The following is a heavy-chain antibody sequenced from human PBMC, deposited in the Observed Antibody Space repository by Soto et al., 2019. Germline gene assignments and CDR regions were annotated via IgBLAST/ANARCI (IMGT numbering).Heavy chain of an antibody. CDR2: IKQDGSEK. D-gene: IGHD5-18*01. CDR1: GFTFSSYW. CDR3: ARRGYTYGFWFDP. Sequence: GGSLRLSCAASGFTFSSYWMSWVRQAPGKGLEWVANIKQDGSEKYYVDSVKGRFTITRDNAKNSLYLQMNSLRAEDTAVYYCARRGYTYGFWFDPWGQGTLVTVSS. J-gene: IGHJ5*02. V-gene: IGHV3-7*01.